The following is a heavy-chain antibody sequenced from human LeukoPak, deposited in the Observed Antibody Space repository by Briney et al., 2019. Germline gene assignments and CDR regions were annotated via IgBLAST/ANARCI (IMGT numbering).Heavy chain of an antibody. J-gene: IGHJ4*02. Sequence: ASVKVSCKASGYTFTSYDINWVRQATGQGLEWMGWMNPNSGNTGYAQKFQGRVTMTRNTSISTAYMELSSLRSEDTAVYYCTRAVGLGPGAHFDQWGQGALVIVSS. CDR3: TRAVGLGPGAHFDQ. CDR2: MNPNSGNT. V-gene: IGHV1-8*01. D-gene: IGHD1-26*01. CDR1: GYTFTSYD.